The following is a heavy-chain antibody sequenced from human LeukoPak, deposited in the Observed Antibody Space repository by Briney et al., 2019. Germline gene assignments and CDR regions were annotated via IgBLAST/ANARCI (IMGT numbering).Heavy chain of an antibody. CDR2: ISAYNGNT. CDR3: ARDAGFYGGPPLDY. CDR1: GYTFTSYG. Sequence: GASVKVSCKASGYTFTSYGISWVRQAPGQGLGWMGWISAYNGNTNYAQKLQGRVTMTTDKSTSTAYMELSSLRSEDTAVYYCARDAGFYGGPPLDYWGQGTLVTVSS. V-gene: IGHV1-18*01. J-gene: IGHJ4*02. D-gene: IGHD4-23*01.